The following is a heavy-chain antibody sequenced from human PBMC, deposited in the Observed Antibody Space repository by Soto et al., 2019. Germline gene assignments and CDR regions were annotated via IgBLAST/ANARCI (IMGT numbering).Heavy chain of an antibody. CDR2: TNHRGTT. J-gene: IGHJ4*02. CDR1: GGSFSGYF. V-gene: IGHV4-34*01. Sequence: QVHLQQWGAGLLKPSETLSLTCAVSGGSFSGYFWSWIRQSPGKGLEWIGETNHRGTTNYNPSLESRVTISPETSKNQFSLQLRSVTAADTAVYYCARRSPAFCSASTCYGHFEFWGQGTLATVSS. D-gene: IGHD2-2*01. CDR3: ARRSPAFCSASTCYGHFEF.